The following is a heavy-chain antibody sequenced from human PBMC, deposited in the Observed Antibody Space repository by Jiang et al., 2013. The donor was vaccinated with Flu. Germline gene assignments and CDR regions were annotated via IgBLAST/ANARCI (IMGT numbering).Heavy chain of an antibody. CDR1: GGSISSSSYY. J-gene: IGHJ4*02. CDR3: ASTIIYYFDY. V-gene: IGHV4-39*01. Sequence: KPSETLSLTCTVSGGSISSSSYYWGWIRQPPGKGLEWIGSIYYSGSTYYNPSLKSRVTISVDTSKNQFSLKLSSVTAADTAVYYCASTIIYYFDYWGQGTLVTVSS. CDR2: IYYSGST. D-gene: IGHD3-9*01.